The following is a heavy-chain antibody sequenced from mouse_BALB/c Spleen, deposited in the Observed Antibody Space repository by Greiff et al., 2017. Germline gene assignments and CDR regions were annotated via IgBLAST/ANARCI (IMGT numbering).Heavy chain of an antibody. Sequence: VQLQQSAAELARPGASVKMSCKASGYTFTSYTMHWVKQRPGQGLEWIGYINPSSGYTEYNQKFKDKTTLTADKSSSTAYMQLSSLTSEDSAVYYCARRDGSYWYFDVWGAGTTVTVSS. J-gene: IGHJ1*01. CDR2: INPSSGYT. CDR3: ARRDGSYWYFDV. CDR1: GYTFTSYT. D-gene: IGHD2-3*01. V-gene: IGHV1-4*02.